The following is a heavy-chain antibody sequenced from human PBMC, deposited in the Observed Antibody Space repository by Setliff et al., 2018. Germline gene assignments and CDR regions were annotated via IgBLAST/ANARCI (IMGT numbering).Heavy chain of an antibody. CDR2: IYTSGST. D-gene: IGHD5-18*01. CDR1: GGSISSYY. V-gene: IGHV4-4*07. J-gene: IGHJ6*03. CDR3: ARDRRGYSYGSLGYYYYYMDV. Sequence: SETLSLACTVSGGSISSYYWSWIRQPAGKGLEWIGRIYTSGSTNYNPSLKSRVTMSVDTSKNQFSLKLSSVTAADTAVYYCARDRRGYSYGSLGYYYYYMDVWGKGTTVTVSS.